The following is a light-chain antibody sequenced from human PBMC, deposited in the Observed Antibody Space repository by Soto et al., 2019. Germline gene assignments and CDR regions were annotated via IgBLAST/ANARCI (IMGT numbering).Light chain of an antibody. Sequence: QSALTQPPSASGSPGQSVTISCTGTSSDVGAYNYVSWYQQHPGKAPKLMIYEVSKRPSGVPDRFSASKSGNTASLTVSGLQAEDDADYYCLSYAGSSIWVFGGGSKLTVL. CDR2: EVS. CDR3: LSYAGSSIWV. J-gene: IGLJ3*02. V-gene: IGLV2-8*01. CDR1: SSDVGAYNY.